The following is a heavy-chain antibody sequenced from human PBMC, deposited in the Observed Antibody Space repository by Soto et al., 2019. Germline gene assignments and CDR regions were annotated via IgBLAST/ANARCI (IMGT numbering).Heavy chain of an antibody. V-gene: IGHV1-8*01. Sequence: ASVKVSCKASGYTFTSYDINWVRQATGQGLEWMGWMNPNSGNTGYAQKFQGRVTMTRNTSISTAYMELSSLRSEDTAVYYCARRSSRTYNWFDPWGQGTLVTVSS. CDR1: GYTFTSYD. J-gene: IGHJ5*02. CDR3: ARRSSRTYNWFDP. CDR2: MNPNSGNT. D-gene: IGHD6-13*01.